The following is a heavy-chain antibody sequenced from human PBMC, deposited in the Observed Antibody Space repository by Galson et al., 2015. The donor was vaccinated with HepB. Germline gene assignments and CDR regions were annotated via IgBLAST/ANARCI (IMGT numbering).Heavy chain of an antibody. Sequence: SVKVSCKASGGTFSSYAISWVRQAPGQGLEWMGGIIPIFGTANYAQKFQGRVTITADKSTSTAYMELSSLRSEDTAVYYCARHLWSIAAAGYYYYCMDVWGQGTTVTVSS. J-gene: IGHJ6*02. CDR3: ARHLWSIAAAGYYYYCMDV. CDR2: IIPIFGTA. CDR1: GGTFSSYA. V-gene: IGHV1-69*06. D-gene: IGHD6-13*01.